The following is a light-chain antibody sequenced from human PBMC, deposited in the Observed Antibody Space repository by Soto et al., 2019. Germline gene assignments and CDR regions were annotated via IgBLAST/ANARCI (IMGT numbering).Light chain of an antibody. CDR3: QQYDTPPLP. J-gene: IGKJ4*01. CDR2: GAS. V-gene: IGKV3-20*01. CDR1: PSLTNRY. Sequence: EVVLTQPPGTLSLSPGKRATLSCRATPSLTNRYLAWYQQKPGQAPRLLIYGASSRATGIPDRFSGDGSGTDFTLTSSSLEPEDCAVYYCQQYDTPPLPVGGGNKVEIK.